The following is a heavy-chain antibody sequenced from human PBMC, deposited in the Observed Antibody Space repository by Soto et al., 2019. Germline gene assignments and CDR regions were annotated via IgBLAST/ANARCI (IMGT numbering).Heavy chain of an antibody. J-gene: IGHJ4*02. D-gene: IGHD2-15*01. Sequence: LRLSCAASGFTFSSYWMSWVRQAPGKGLEWVANIKQDRSEKYYVDSVKGRFTISRDNAKNSLYLQMNSLRAEDTAVYYCARDSPRYCSGGSCYSFFDFWGQGTLVTVSS. V-gene: IGHV3-7*03. CDR1: GFTFSSYW. CDR2: IKQDRSEK. CDR3: ARDSPRYCSGGSCYSFFDF.